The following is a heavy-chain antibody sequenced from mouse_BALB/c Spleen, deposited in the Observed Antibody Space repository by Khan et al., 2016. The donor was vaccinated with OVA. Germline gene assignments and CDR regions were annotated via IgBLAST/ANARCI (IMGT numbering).Heavy chain of an antibody. J-gene: IGHJ4*01. V-gene: IGHV1-18*01. CDR2: INPYNGGT. Sequence: VRLQQSGPELVTPGASMKISCKASGYSFTGYTMNWVKQSHGKNLEWIGLINPYNGGTSYNQKFKGKATLPVDKSSSTAYMELLSLTSEDSAVYYCSRGDGYYDAMDYWGQGTSVTVSS. CDR1: GYSFTGYT. CDR3: SRGDGYYDAMDY. D-gene: IGHD2-3*01.